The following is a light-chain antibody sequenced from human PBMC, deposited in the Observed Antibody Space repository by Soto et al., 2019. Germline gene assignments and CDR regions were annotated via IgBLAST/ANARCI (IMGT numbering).Light chain of an antibody. Sequence: QSALTQPASVSGSPGQSITISCTGTSSDVGGYKYVSWYQQHPGKAPKLLIYEVNNRPSGVSNRFSGSKSGNTASLTISGLQAEDEADYYCSSYTTRSTRVFGGGTKLTVL. V-gene: IGLV2-14*01. CDR2: EVN. CDR3: SSYTTRSTRV. J-gene: IGLJ3*02. CDR1: SSDVGGYKY.